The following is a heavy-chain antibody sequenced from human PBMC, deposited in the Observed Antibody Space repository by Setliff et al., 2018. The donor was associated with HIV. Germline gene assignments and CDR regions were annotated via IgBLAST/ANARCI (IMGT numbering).Heavy chain of an antibody. CDR2: IYTSGST. J-gene: IGHJ4*02. CDR3: ALGRVATIDY. CDR1: GGSISSYY. D-gene: IGHD5-12*01. V-gene: IGHV4-4*09. Sequence: PSETLSLTCTVSGGSISSYYWSWIRQPPGKGLEWIGYIYTSGSTNYNPSLKSRVTISVDTSKNQFSLKLSSVTAADTAVYYCALGRVATIDYWGQGTLVTSPQ.